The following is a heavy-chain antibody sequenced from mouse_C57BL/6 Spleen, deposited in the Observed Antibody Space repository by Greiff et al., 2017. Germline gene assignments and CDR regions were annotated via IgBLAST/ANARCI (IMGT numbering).Heavy chain of an antibody. D-gene: IGHD1-1*01. V-gene: IGHV3-1*01. CDR3: AKDEDYGSFAY. Sequence: EVQLVESGPGMVKPSRSLSLTCTVTGYSITSGYDWHWIRHFPGNKLEWMGYISYSGSTNYNPSLKSRISITHDTSKNHFFLKLNSVTTEDTATYYCAKDEDYGSFAYWGQGTLVTVSA. CDR1: GYSITSGYD. CDR2: ISYSGST. J-gene: IGHJ3*01.